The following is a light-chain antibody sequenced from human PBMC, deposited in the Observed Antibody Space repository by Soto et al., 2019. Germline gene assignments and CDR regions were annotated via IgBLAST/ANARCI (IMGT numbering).Light chain of an antibody. CDR1: SNDIGPYNY. CDR2: DVT. CDR3: SSYTSIIAVV. J-gene: IGLJ2*01. Sequence: QSALTQPASVSVSPGQSITISCTGTSNDIGPYNYVSWYQQHPGKAPRLLIYDVTNRPSGFSDRFSGSKSGRTASLTISGLQAEDEADYYCSSYTSIIAVVFGGGTKLTVL. V-gene: IGLV2-14*03.